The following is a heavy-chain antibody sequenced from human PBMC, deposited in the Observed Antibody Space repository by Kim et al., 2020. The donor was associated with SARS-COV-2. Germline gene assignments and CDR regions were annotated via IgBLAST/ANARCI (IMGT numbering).Heavy chain of an antibody. CDR3: ARGFAHCNDGGCTA. V-gene: IGHV1-2*02. Sequence: ASVKVSCKASGYTFSDYFIHWVRQAPGQGLEWMGWINPNSGGTKSAQRLQGRVTMTRDTSIDTAYMEVSRLRSDDTAVYYCARGFAHCNDGGCTAWGQGTPDTVSS. CDR2: INPNSGGT. CDR1: GYTFSDYF. J-gene: IGHJ5*02. D-gene: IGHD2-8*01.